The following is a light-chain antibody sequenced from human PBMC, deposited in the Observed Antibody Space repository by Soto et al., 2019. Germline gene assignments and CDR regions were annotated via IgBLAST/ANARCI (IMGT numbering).Light chain of an antibody. V-gene: IGKV3-15*01. J-gene: IGKJ1*01. CDR2: GAS. CDR3: QQFNKWPRT. CDR1: QSVSSN. Sequence: EIVLTQSPGTLSVSPGERATLSCRASQSVSSNLAWYQQKPGRAPRLLIYGASTRATGIPARFSGSGSGTEFTLTISSLQFEDFAIYYCQQFNKWPRTFGQGTKVDIK.